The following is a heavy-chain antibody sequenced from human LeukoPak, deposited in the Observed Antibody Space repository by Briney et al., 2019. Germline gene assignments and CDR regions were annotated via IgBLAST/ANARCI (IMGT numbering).Heavy chain of an antibody. CDR1: GFTFSSYA. CDR3: ARDLRRELFSYYYGMDV. CDR2: ISRNGGST. V-gene: IGHV3-64*04. D-gene: IGHD3-10*01. Sequence: PGGSLRLSCVASGFTFSSYAMHWVRQAPGKGLEYVSAISRNGGSTYYADSVKGRFTISRDNSKTTLYLQMNSLRAEDTAVYYCARDLRRELFSYYYGMDVWGQGTTVTVSS. J-gene: IGHJ6*02.